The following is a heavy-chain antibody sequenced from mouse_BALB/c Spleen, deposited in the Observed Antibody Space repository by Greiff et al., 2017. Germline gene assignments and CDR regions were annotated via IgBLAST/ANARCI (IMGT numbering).Heavy chain of an antibody. CDR2: IDPASGNT. Sequence: VQLQQSGAELVKPGASVKLSCTASGFNINDSYMHWVQQRPEQGLEWIGRIDPASGNTKYDPKFQGKATITAYTSSNTAYLQLSSLTSEDTAVYYCAREGVYDDLAWFAYWGQGTLVTVSA. CDR3: AREGVYDDLAWFAY. V-gene: IGHV14-3*02. J-gene: IGHJ3*01. CDR1: GFNINDSY. D-gene: IGHD2-3*01.